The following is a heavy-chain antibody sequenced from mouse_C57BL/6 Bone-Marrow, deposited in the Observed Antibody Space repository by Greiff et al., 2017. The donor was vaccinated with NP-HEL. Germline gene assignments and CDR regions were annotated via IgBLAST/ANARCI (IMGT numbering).Heavy chain of an antibody. V-gene: IGHV1-62-3*01. CDR3: ARYSVLPSPYFAG. CDR2: IYPKSGGT. D-gene: IGHD1-1*01. J-gene: IGHJ1*03. Sequence: VQLQQPGPELVKPGASVKLSCKASGYTFTSSWMHWVKQRPGRGLEWIGRIYPKSGGTKYNEKFKGKATLTVDTPSSTASIQLNSLTAEDSAVYFCARYSVLPSPYFAGWGKGTPVTVS. CDR1: GYTFTSSW.